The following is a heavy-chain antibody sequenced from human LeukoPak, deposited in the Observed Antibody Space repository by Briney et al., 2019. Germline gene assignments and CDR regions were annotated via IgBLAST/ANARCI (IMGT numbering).Heavy chain of an antibody. CDR3: AREEIAAAAGAFDI. CDR2: IYYSGST. J-gene: IGHJ3*02. D-gene: IGHD6-13*01. CDR1: GDSFSSRTYF. Sequence: SETLSLTCTVSGDSFSSRTYFWAWIRQPPGKGLEWIGYIYYSGSTNYNPSLKSRVTISVDTSKNQFSLKLSSVTAADTAVYYCAREEIAAAAGAFDIWGQGTMVTVSS. V-gene: IGHV4-61*01.